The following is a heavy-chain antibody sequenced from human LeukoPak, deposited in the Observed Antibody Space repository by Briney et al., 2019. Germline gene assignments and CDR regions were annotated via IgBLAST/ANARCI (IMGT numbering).Heavy chain of an antibody. V-gene: IGHV1-2*02. Sequence: ASVEVSCKASGYTFTGYYMHWVRQAPGQGLEWMGWINPNSGGTNYAQKFQGRVTMTRDTSISTAYMELSRLRSDDTAVYYCARDLGYGFWSGYQHWGQGTLVTVSS. D-gene: IGHD3-3*01. CDR1: GYTFTGYY. J-gene: IGHJ1*01. CDR3: ARDLGYGFWSGYQH. CDR2: INPNSGGT.